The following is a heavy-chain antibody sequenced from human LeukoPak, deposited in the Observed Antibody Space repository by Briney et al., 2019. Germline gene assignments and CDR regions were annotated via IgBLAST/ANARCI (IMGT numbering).Heavy chain of an antibody. D-gene: IGHD2-15*01. Sequence: PGGSLRLSCAASGFTFSSYGMHLVRQAPGKGLEWVAFIRYDGSNKYYADSVKGRFTISRDNSKNTLYLQMNSLRAEDTAVYYCAKDRGRYCSGGSCYTTHYFDYWGQGTLVTVSS. V-gene: IGHV3-30*02. J-gene: IGHJ4*02. CDR3: AKDRGRYCSGGSCYTTHYFDY. CDR1: GFTFSSYG. CDR2: IRYDGSNK.